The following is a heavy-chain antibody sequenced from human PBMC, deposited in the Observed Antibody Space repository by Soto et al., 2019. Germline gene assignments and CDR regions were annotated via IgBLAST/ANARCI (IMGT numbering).Heavy chain of an antibody. CDR1: GFMFSRYA. Sequence: QVQLVESGGGVVPPGRSLRLSCAASGFMFSRYAMHWVRQAPGKGLEWVAVISKDGSVIYYADSVKGRFTISRDKSKNMVYLQLNNLRDADTAVFYCVRSRSGAVPDSFAYWGQGTLVTVAS. J-gene: IGHJ4*02. CDR2: ISKDGSVI. CDR3: VRSRSGAVPDSFAY. D-gene: IGHD3-3*01. V-gene: IGHV3-30*04.